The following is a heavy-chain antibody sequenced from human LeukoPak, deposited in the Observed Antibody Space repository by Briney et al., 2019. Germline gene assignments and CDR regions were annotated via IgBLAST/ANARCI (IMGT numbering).Heavy chain of an antibody. D-gene: IGHD5-12*01. Sequence: GESLKISCKASGYSFTSYWIGWVRQMPGKGLEWMGIVYPYDSDTRYSPSFQGQVTISADKSISTAYLQWSNLKASDTAMYYCARHIGYSAWNPDYWGQGTLVTVSS. V-gene: IGHV5-51*01. CDR1: GYSFTSYW. J-gene: IGHJ4*02. CDR3: ARHIGYSAWNPDY. CDR2: VYPYDSDT.